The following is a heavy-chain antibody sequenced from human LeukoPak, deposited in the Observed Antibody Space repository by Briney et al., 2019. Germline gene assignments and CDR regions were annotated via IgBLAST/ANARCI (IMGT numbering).Heavy chain of an antibody. V-gene: IGHV3-43D*03. J-gene: IGHJ6*03. CDR3: AKNNAGTRLGGYYYMDV. Sequence: GGSLRLSCAASGFTFDDYAMHWVRQAPGKGLEWVSLISWDGGSTYYADSVKGRFTISRDNSKNSLYLQMNSLRAEDTSLYYCAKNNAGTRLGGYYYMDVWGKGTTVTVSS. CDR2: ISWDGGST. CDR1: GFTFDDYA. D-gene: IGHD1-14*01.